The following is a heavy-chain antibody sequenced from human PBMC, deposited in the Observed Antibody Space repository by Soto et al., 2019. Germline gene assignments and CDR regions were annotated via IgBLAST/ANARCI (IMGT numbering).Heavy chain of an antibody. Sequence: PSETLSLTCTVSGGSISSGGYYWSWIRQHPGKGLEWIGYIYYSGSTYYNPSLKSRVTISVDTSKNQFSLKLSSVTAEDTAVYYCARGPYYYDSSAYPDYWGQGTQVTVSS. D-gene: IGHD3-22*01. CDR2: IYYSGST. V-gene: IGHV4-31*03. J-gene: IGHJ4*02. CDR1: GGSISSGGYY. CDR3: ARGPYYYDSSAYPDY.